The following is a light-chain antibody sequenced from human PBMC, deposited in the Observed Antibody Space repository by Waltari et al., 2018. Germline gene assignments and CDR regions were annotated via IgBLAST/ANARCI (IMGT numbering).Light chain of an antibody. J-gene: IGLJ3*02. CDR1: TSNIGSHS. CDR3: AAWDNSLNGHWV. Sequence: QSVLTQPPSASGTPGQRVTISCSGSTSNIGSHSVDWYQQLPGTAPKLLIYSTIPRPSGVPDRFSGSKSGTSASLAISGLQSEDEADYYCAAWDNSLNGHWVFGGGTKLTVL. V-gene: IGLV1-44*01. CDR2: STI.